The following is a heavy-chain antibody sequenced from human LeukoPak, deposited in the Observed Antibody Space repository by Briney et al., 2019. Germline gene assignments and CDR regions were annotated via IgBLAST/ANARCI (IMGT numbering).Heavy chain of an antibody. D-gene: IGHD3-10*02. V-gene: IGHV3-21*01. CDR3: AELGITMIGGV. CDR2: IGGSNSYI. J-gene: IGHJ6*04. CDR1: GFTFNSYS. Sequence: TSGGSLRLSCAASGFTFNSYSMNWVRQAPGKGLEWVSSIGGSNSYIYYADSMKGRFTISRDNAKNSLYLQMNSLRAEDTAVYYCAELGITMIGGVWGKGTTVTISS.